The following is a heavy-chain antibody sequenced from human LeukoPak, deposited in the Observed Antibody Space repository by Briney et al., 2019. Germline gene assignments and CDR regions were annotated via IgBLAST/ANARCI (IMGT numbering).Heavy chain of an antibody. CDR3: ARTYYYDSSGYYYIRWFDP. Sequence: PLETLSLTCAVYGGSFSGYYWSWIRQPPGRGLEWIGEINHSGSTNYNPSLKSRVTISVDTSKNQFSLKLSSVTTADTAVYYCARTYYYDSSGYYYIRWFDPWGQGTLVTVSS. V-gene: IGHV4-34*01. CDR2: INHSGST. J-gene: IGHJ5*02. D-gene: IGHD3-22*01. CDR1: GGSFSGYY.